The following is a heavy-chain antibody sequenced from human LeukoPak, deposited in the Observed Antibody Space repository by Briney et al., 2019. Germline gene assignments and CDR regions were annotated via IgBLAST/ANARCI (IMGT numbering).Heavy chain of an antibody. D-gene: IGHD3-16*01. CDR2: ISSNGGST. CDR3: ARGGSYSDS. J-gene: IGHJ4*02. V-gene: IGHV3-64*01. Sequence: GGSLRLSCAASGFTFSSYAMHWVRQAPGKGLEYVSAISSNGGSTYYANSVKGRFTISRDNSKNTLYLQMGSLRAGDMAVYYCARGGSYSDSWGQGTLVTVSS. CDR1: GFTFSSYA.